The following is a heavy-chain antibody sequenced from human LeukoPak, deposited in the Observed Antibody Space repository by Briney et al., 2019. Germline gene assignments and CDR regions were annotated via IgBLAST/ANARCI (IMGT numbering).Heavy chain of an antibody. Sequence: GGSLRLSCAASGFTFSTYAMHWVRQAPGKGLEWVANIKQDGSEKYYVDSVKGRFTISRDNAKNSLYLQMNSLRAEDTAVYYCARKVRVGAAMFDYWGQGTLVTVSS. J-gene: IGHJ4*02. V-gene: IGHV3-7*01. CDR2: IKQDGSEK. CDR3: ARKVRVGAAMFDY. CDR1: GFTFSTYA. D-gene: IGHD1-26*01.